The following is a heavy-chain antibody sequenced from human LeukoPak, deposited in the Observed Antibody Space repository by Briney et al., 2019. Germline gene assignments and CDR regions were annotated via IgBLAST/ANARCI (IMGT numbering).Heavy chain of an antibody. J-gene: IGHJ4*02. V-gene: IGHV4-59*01. CDR2: IYYSGST. D-gene: IGHD6-13*01. CDR3: ARVTGYMTEDFFDY. Sequence: PSETLSLTCTASGGSISSYYWSWIRQPPGKGLEWIGYIYYSGSTDYNPSLKSRVTISVDTSRNQFSLRLSSVTAADTAVYYCARVTGYMTEDFFDYWGQGTLVTVSS. CDR1: GGSISSYY.